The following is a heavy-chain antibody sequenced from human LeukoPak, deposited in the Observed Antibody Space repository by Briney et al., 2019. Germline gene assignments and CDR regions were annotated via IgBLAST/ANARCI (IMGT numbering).Heavy chain of an antibody. CDR3: ATGGCSSTSCHPRY. CDR2: ISYDGSNK. J-gene: IGHJ4*02. D-gene: IGHD2-2*01. V-gene: IGHV3-30-3*02. Sequence: GGSLRLSCAASGFTFSSYAMHWVRQAPGKGLEWVAVISYDGSNKYYADSVKGRFTISRDNSKNTLYLQMNSLRAEDTAVYYCATGGCSSTSCHPRYWGQGTLVTVSS. CDR1: GFTFSSYA.